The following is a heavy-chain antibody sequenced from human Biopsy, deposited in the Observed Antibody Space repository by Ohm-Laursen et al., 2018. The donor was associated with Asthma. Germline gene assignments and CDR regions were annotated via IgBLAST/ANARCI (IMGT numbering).Heavy chain of an antibody. CDR3: ARCQVGYSSGWSLLLKKIYYSGMDV. D-gene: IGHD6-19*01. CDR2: VMTVFGTT. Sequence: SVKVSCKAPGGTFSNFAISWVRPAPGQGLEWLGGVMTVFGTTNHAQKFQGRVTITADESTSTAYMEVTSLRSEDTAIYYCARCQVGYSSGWSLLLKKIYYSGMDVWGQGTAVTVSS. CDR1: GGTFSNFA. V-gene: IGHV1-69*13. J-gene: IGHJ6*02.